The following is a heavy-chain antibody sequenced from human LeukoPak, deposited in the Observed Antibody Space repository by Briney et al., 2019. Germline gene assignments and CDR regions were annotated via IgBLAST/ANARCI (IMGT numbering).Heavy chain of an antibody. J-gene: IGHJ4*02. D-gene: IGHD1-26*01. V-gene: IGHV3-30-3*01. CDR3: AKDRGIVRAIGSFDS. Sequence: GGSLRLSCAASGFTFSSYAMHWVRQAPGKGLEWVAVISYDGSNKYYADSVKGRFTISGDNSKNTLYLQMNSLRAEDTAVYYCAKDRGIVRAIGSFDSWGQGTLVTVSS. CDR2: ISYDGSNK. CDR1: GFTFSSYA.